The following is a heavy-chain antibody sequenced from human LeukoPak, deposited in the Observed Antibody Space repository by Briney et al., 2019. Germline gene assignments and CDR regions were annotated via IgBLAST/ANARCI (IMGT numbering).Heavy chain of an antibody. CDR1: GFTFSSYA. CDR3: ARDTRQTLVY. J-gene: IGHJ4*02. V-gene: IGHV3-7*01. CDR2: IKQDGSEK. Sequence: PGGSLRLSCAASGFTFSSYAMSWVRQAPGKGLEWVANIKQDGSEKYYVDSVKGRFTISRDNAKNSLYLQMNSLRAEDTAVYYCARDTRQTLVYWGQGTLVTVSS. D-gene: IGHD2-8*02.